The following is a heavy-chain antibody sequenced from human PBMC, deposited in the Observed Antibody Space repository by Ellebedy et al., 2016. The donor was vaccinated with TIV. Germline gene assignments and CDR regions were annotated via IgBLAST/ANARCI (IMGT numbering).Heavy chain of an antibody. Sequence: PGGSLRLSCAASGFSFSSYSINWVRQAPGKGLEWVSSFTSYSDNIYYADSVKGRFAMSRDNAKNSVYLQMNSLRAEDTAVYYCAREVAGYYAFDIWGQGTMVTVSS. CDR3: AREVAGYYAFDI. CDR1: GFSFSSYS. D-gene: IGHD3-9*01. CDR2: FTSYSDNI. J-gene: IGHJ3*02. V-gene: IGHV3-21*01.